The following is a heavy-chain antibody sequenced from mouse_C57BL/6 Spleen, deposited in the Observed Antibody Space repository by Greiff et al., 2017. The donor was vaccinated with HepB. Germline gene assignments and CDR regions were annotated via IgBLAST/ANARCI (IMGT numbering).Heavy chain of an antibody. CDR2: IDPSDSYT. J-gene: IGHJ2*01. D-gene: IGHD4-1*01. Sequence: VQLQQPGAELVMPGASVKLSCKASGYTFTSYWMHWVKQRPGQGLEWIGEIDPSDSYTNYNQKFKGKSTLTVDKSSSTAYMQLSSLTSEDSAVYDCARGGTLTGYYFDYWGQGTTLTVSS. CDR3: ARGGTLTGYYFDY. CDR1: GYTFTSYW. V-gene: IGHV1-69*01.